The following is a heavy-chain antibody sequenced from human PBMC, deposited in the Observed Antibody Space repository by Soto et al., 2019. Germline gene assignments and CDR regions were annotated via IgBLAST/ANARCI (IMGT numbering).Heavy chain of an antibody. Sequence: PSETLSLTCTVSGGSISRGGYYWSWIRQHPGKGLEWIGYIYYSGSTYYNPSLKGRVTISVDTSKNQFSLKLSSVTAADTAVYYCAMRGSGIWFDPWGQGTLVTVSS. V-gene: IGHV4-31*03. CDR2: IYYSGST. CDR1: GGSISRGGYY. CDR3: AMRGSGIWFDP. J-gene: IGHJ5*02. D-gene: IGHD3-10*01.